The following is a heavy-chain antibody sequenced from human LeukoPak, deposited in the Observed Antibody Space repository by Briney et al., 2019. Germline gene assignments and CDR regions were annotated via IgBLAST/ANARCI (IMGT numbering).Heavy chain of an antibody. V-gene: IGHV3-7*01. Sequence: GGSLRLSCVGSGFTFSDYWMSWVRQAPGKGLEWVANIKQDGSEKDYVDALKGRFTISRDNAKDSLYLHMNSLRAEDKAVYYCARWLELMRNFDWWGQGTLVTVSS. CDR1: GFTFSDYW. D-gene: IGHD5-24*01. CDR3: ARWLELMRNFDW. J-gene: IGHJ4*02. CDR2: IKQDGSEK.